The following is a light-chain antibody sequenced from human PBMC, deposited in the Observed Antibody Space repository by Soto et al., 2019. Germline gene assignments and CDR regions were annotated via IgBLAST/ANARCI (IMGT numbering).Light chain of an antibody. CDR3: CSYPSSSTHYV. CDR2: EVS. Sequence: QSALTQPVSVSGSPGQSITISCTGTSSDVGGYNYVSWYQQHPGKAPKLIIYEVSNRPSGVSNRFSGSKSGNTASLTISGLQAEDEAEYYCCSYPSSSTHYVFGTGTKLTVL. J-gene: IGLJ1*01. CDR1: SSDVGGYNY. V-gene: IGLV2-14*01.